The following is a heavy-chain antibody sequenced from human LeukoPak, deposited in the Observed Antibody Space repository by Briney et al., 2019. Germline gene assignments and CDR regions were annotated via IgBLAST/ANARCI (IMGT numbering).Heavy chain of an antibody. CDR2: IDPSDSYT. CDR1: GYSFTTYW. CDR3: ARQPSFHTSGKRQIDY. V-gene: IGHV5-10-1*01. Sequence: GGSLKISCKGSGYSFTTYWIFWVRQMPGKGLEWMGRIDPSDSYTSYSPSFQGHVTISADNSITTAYLQWRSLKASDTAMYYCARQPSFHTSGKRQIDYWGQGTLVTVSS. J-gene: IGHJ4*02. D-gene: IGHD6-19*01.